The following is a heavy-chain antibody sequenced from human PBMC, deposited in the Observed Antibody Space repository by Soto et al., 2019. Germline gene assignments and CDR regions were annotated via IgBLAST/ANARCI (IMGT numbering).Heavy chain of an antibody. CDR2: INSDGSST. CDR1: GFTFSSYW. D-gene: IGHD3-9*01. CDR3: AREQDYDILTGYYDY. J-gene: IGHJ4*02. V-gene: IGHV3-74*01. Sequence: GGSLRLSCAASGFTFSSYWMHWVRQAPGKGLVWVSRINSDGSSTSYADSVKGRFTIFRDNAKNTLYLQMNSLIAEDPAVYYCAREQDYDILTGYYDYWGQGTLVTVSS.